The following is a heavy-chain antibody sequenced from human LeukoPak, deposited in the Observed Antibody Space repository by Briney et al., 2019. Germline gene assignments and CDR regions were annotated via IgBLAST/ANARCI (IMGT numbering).Heavy chain of an antibody. CDR3: TTGRRFFDY. CDR2: IKSKTGGGTT. Sequence: GGSLRLSCAASGFTFSNAWMSWVRQAPGKGLEWVGRIKSKTGGGTTDYAAPAKGRFTISRDDSKNTLYLQMNSLKTEDTAVYYCTTGRRFFDYWGQGTLVTVSS. V-gene: IGHV3-15*01. J-gene: IGHJ4*02. CDR1: GFTFSNAW.